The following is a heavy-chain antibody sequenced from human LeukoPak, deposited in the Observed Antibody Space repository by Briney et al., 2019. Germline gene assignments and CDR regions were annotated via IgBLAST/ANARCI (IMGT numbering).Heavy chain of an antibody. V-gene: IGHV3-48*03. J-gene: IGHJ4*02. Sequence: GGSLRLSCAASGFTFSSYEMNWVRQAPGKGLEWVSYISSSGSTIYYADSVKGRFTISRDNAKNSLYLQMNSLRAEDTAVYYRARELKIGWYYFDYWGQGTLVTVSS. CDR2: ISSSGSTI. CDR1: GFTFSSYE. D-gene: IGHD6-19*01. CDR3: ARELKIGWYYFDY.